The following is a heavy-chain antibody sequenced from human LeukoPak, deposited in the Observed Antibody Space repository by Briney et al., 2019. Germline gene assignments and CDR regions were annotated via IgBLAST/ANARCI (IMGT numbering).Heavy chain of an antibody. CDR1: GFTFNRPA. CDR3: AKDQGTITGTTEYFDY. V-gene: IGHV3-23*01. Sequence: PGGSLRLSCAASGFTFNRPAMIWVRQAPGKGLEWVSQISGGGGVTYYADSVKGRFTISRDNSKNTLYLQMTSLRVEDTAFYYCAKDQGTITGTTEYFDYWGQGTLVTVSS. CDR2: ISGGGGVT. D-gene: IGHD1-7*01. J-gene: IGHJ4*02.